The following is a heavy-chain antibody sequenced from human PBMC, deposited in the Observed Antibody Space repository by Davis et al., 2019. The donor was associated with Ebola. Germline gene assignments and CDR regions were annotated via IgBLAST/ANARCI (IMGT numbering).Heavy chain of an antibody. Sequence: GGSLRLSCAASGFTFSSYAMSWVRQAPGKGLEWVSAISGSGGSTYYADSVKGRFTISRDKSKKTLYLQMNSLRAEDTALYYCAKDGVVVLTPLRHWGQGTLVTVSS. V-gene: IGHV3-23*01. D-gene: IGHD3-22*01. CDR3: AKDGVVVLTPLRH. CDR1: GFTFSSYA. CDR2: ISGSGGST. J-gene: IGHJ4*02.